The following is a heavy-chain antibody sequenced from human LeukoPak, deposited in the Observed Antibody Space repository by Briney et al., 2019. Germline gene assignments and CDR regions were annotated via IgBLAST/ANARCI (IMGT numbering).Heavy chain of an antibody. D-gene: IGHD3-10*01. V-gene: IGHV3-21*01. CDR2: ISSSSSYT. Sequence: GGSLRLSCAASGFTFSSYSMNWVRQAPGKGLEWVSSISSSSSYTYYADSVKGRFTISRDDAKNSLYLQMNSPRAEDTAVYYCAREPMVGLDYWGQGTLVTVSS. J-gene: IGHJ4*02. CDR1: GFTFSSYS. CDR3: AREPMVGLDY.